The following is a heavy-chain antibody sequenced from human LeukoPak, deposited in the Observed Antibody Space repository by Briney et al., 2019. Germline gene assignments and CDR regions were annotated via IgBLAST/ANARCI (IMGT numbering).Heavy chain of an antibody. V-gene: IGHV4-31*03. D-gene: IGHD6-13*01. Sequence: SETLSLTCTVSGGSISSGGYYWSWIRQHPGKGLEWIGYIYYSGSTYYNPSLKSRVAISVDTSKNQFSLKLSSVTAADTAVYYCARDLFDSSSWYDYYYYYYMDVWGKGTTVTVSS. J-gene: IGHJ6*03. CDR2: IYYSGST. CDR3: ARDLFDSSSWYDYYYYYYMDV. CDR1: GGSISSGGYY.